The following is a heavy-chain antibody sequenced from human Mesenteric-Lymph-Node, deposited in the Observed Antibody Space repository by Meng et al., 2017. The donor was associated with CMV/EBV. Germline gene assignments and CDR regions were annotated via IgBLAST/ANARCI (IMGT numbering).Heavy chain of an antibody. CDR1: GYTFMTYS. Sequence: SGYTFMTYSIHWVRQAPGQELEWMGRVNPSGGDTRYTQKFQGRVTMTRDTSTGTVYMELSSLASEDTAVYYCARDGRYSGYDWGIGYWGQGTLVTVSS. CDR3: ARDGRYSGYDWGIGY. CDR2: VNPSGGDT. V-gene: IGHV1-46*01. D-gene: IGHD5-12*01. J-gene: IGHJ4*02.